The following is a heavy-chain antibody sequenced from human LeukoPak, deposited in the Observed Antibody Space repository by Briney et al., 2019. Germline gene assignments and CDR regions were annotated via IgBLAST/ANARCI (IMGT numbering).Heavy chain of an antibody. J-gene: IGHJ5*02. CDR1: GGSISYYY. Sequence: PSETLSLTCTVSGGSISYYYWSWIRQPPGKGLEWIGYIYYSGSTNYNPSLKSRVTISVDTSKNQFSLKLSSVTAADTAVYYCARGYWFDPWGQGTLVTVSS. CDR2: IYYSGST. V-gene: IGHV4-59*01. CDR3: ARGYWFDP.